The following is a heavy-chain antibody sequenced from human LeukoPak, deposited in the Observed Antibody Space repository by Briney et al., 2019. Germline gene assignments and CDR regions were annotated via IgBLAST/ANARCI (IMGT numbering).Heavy chain of an antibody. J-gene: IGHJ5*02. D-gene: IGHD3-10*01. CDR3: ARDGDRTLGFGDLSVWFDP. V-gene: IGHV1-46*01. CDR1: GYTFINYY. Sequence: ASVKVSCKASGYTFINYYMHWVRQAPGQGLEWMGKINARGGSTSYAQKFQGRVTMTRDTSTSTTYMELSSLRSEDTALYYCARDGDRTLGFGDLSVWFDPWGQGTLVTVSS. CDR2: INARGGST.